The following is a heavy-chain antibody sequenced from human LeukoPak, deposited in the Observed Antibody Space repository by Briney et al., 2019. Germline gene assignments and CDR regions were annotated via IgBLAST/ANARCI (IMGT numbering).Heavy chain of an antibody. D-gene: IGHD3-10*01. CDR2: IKQDGSEA. V-gene: IGHV3-7*01. CDR3: ARDGTHYGSGVDY. Sequence: GGSLRLSCAASGFTFSNYWMSWVRQAPGKGLEWVANIKQDGSEAYYVDSMKGRFTISRDNAKNSLYLQMNSLRAEDTAVYYCARDGTHYGSGVDYWGQGTLVTVSS. CDR1: GFTFSNYW. J-gene: IGHJ4*02.